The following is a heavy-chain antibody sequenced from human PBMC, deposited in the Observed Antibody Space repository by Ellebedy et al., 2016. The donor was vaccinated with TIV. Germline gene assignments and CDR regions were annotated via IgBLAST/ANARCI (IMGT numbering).Heavy chain of an antibody. CDR1: GFTFSDYN. J-gene: IGHJ4*02. D-gene: IGHD6-13*01. Sequence: GGSLRLXCAASGFTFSDYNMNWVRQTPGKGLERVSYISYGPNTIYYADSVKGRFTISRDNAKDSLYLQMNSLRAEDTAVYYCARETGYSSSWHFDYWGQGTLVTVSS. CDR2: ISYGPNTI. V-gene: IGHV3-48*04. CDR3: ARETGYSSSWHFDY.